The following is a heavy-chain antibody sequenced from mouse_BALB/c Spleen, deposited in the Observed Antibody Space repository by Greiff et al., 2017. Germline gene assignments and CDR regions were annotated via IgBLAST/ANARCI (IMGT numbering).Heavy chain of an antibody. CDR3: ARNGGDYFDF. CDR1: GFSLTSYG. Sequence: QVQLKESGPGLVQPSQSLSITCTVPGFSLTSYGVHWVRQSPGKGLEWLGVLWSGGSTDYNAAFIYRLSISKDNSKSQVFFKMNSLQSNDTAIYYCARNGGDYFDFGGQGTTLTVSS. J-gene: IGHJ2*01. V-gene: IGHV2-2*03. CDR2: LWSGGST.